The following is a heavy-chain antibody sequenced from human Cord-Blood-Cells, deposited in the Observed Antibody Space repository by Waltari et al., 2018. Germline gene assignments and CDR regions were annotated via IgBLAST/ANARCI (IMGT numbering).Heavy chain of an antibody. D-gene: IGHD7-27*01. CDR3: AKDIQPGDRVGAFDI. CDR1: GFTFDDYT. CDR2: ISWDGGST. Sequence: EVQLVESGGVVVRRGGSLSLSCEASGFTFDDYTIPWVRHAQGKGLEWVSLISWDGGSTYYADSVEGRFTISRDNSKNSLYLQMNSLRTEDTALYYCAKDIQPGDRVGAFDIWGQGTMVTVSS. J-gene: IGHJ3*02. V-gene: IGHV3-43*01.